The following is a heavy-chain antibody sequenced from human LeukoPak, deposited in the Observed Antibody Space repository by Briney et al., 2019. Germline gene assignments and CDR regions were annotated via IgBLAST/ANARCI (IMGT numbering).Heavy chain of an antibody. CDR2: TNSDGSST. Sequence: GGSLRLSCAASGFTFSSYWKHWVRQAPGKGLVWVSRTNSDGSSTSYADSVKGRFTISRDNAKNSLYLQMNSLRAEDTAVYYCARLDYYDSSGYEDYWGQGTLVTVSS. CDR3: ARLDYYDSSGYEDY. J-gene: IGHJ4*02. D-gene: IGHD3-22*01. CDR1: GFTFSSYW. V-gene: IGHV3-74*01.